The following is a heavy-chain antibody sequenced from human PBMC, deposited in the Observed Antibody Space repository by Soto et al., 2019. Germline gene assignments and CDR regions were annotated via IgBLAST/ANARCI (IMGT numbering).Heavy chain of an antibody. CDR2: ISGSGFRK. Sequence: GGSLRLSCAASGFIFENFGMSWVRQAPGKGLEWISSISGSGFRKYYADSVKGRFTISRDNPKSTVYMELNNLSAEDTAVYHWAKNQGFVLLSLAPGDLSSPWGQRSFVPGSA. CDR1: GFIFENFG. V-gene: IGHV3-23*01. CDR3: AKNQGFVLLSLAPGDLSSP. J-gene: IGHJ5*02. D-gene: IGHD3-16*02.